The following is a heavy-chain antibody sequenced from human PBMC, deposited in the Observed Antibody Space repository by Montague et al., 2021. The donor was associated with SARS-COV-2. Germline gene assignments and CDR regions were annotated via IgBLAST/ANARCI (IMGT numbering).Heavy chain of an antibody. V-gene: IGHV4-39*01. J-gene: IGHJ4*02. CDR3: ASLPRITIFGVVIHFDY. CDR1: GGSISSSSYY. Sequence: SETLSLTCTVSGGSISSSSYYWGWIRQPPGKGLEWIGSIYYSGSTYHNPSLKSRVTISVDTSKNQFSLKLSSVTAADTAVYYCASLPRITIFGVVIHFDYWGQGTLVTVSS. CDR2: IYYSGST. D-gene: IGHD3-3*01.